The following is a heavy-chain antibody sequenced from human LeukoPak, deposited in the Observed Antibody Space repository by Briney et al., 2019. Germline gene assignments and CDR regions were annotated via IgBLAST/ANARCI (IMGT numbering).Heavy chain of an antibody. CDR3: AKDITHSSTSCYDY. CDR1: GFTFDDYA. CDR2: ISWNSGSI. D-gene: IGHD2-2*01. Sequence: GGSLRLSCAASGFTFDDYAMHWVRQAPGKGLEGVSGISWNSGSIGYADSVKGRFTISRDNAKNSLYLQMNSLRAEDTALYYCAKDITHSSTSCYDYWGQGTLVTVSS. J-gene: IGHJ4*02. V-gene: IGHV3-9*01.